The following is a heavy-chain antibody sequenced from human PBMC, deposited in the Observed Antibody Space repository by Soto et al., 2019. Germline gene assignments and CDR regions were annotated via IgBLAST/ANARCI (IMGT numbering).Heavy chain of an antibody. V-gene: IGHV3-23*01. CDR1: GFTFSSYA. CDR3: AKDFNGSGSLGRLPYYFDY. J-gene: IGHJ4*02. Sequence: PGGSLRLSCAASGFTFSSYAMSWVRQAPGKGLEWVSAISGSGGSTYYADSVKGRFTISRDNSKNTLYLQMNSLRAEDTAVYYCAKDFNGSGSLGRLPYYFDYRGQGTLVTVSS. CDR2: ISGSGGST. D-gene: IGHD3-10*01.